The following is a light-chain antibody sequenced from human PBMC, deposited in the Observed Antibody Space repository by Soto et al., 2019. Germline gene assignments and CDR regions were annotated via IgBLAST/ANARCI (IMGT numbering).Light chain of an antibody. V-gene: IGKV3-15*01. CDR1: QSVSSN. CDR3: QQYNDWPPST. Sequence: EIVMTQSPATLSVSPGERATLSCRASQSVSSNLAWYQQKPGQAPRLLIYGTSTRATAIPARFSGSGSGTEFTLTIGSLQSEDFAVYYCQQYNDWPPSTFGQGTKLEIK. CDR2: GTS. J-gene: IGKJ2*01.